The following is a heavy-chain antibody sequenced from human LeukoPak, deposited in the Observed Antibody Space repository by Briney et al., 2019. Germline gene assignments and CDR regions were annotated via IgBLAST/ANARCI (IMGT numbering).Heavy chain of an antibody. CDR1: GFTFSSYS. J-gene: IGHJ4*02. CDR2: ISSSSSTI. D-gene: IGHD5-24*01. V-gene: IGHV3-48*01. Sequence: GGSLRLSCAASGFTFSSYSMNWVRQAPGEGLEWVPYISSSSSTIYYADSVKGRFTISRDNAKNSLYLQMNSLRAEDTAVYYCARRRDGNNVFDYWGQGTLVTVSS. CDR3: ARRRDGNNVFDY.